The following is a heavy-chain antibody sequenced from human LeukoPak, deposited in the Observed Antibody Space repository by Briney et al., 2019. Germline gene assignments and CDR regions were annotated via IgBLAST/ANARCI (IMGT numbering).Heavy chain of an antibody. CDR1: GGSISSGSYY. Sequence: PSETLSLTCTVSGGSISSGSYYWSWIRQPAGKGLEWIGRIYTSGSTNYNPSLKSRVTISLDTSKNQFSLKLSSVTAADTAVYYCARAPSSNYPNWFDPWGQGTLVTVSS. J-gene: IGHJ5*02. CDR3: ARAPSSNYPNWFDP. D-gene: IGHD4-11*01. CDR2: IYTSGST. V-gene: IGHV4-61*02.